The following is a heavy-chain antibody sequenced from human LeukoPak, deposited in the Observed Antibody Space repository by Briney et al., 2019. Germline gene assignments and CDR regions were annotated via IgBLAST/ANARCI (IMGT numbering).Heavy chain of an antibody. CDR2: INHSGST. CDR1: GGSFSGYY. J-gene: IGHJ4*02. CDR3: ARHLFYCSGGSCYSRFDY. V-gene: IGHV4-34*01. Sequence: SETLSLTCAVYGGSFSGYYWSWIRQPPGKGLEWIGEINHSGSTNYNPSLKSRVTISVDTSKDQFSLKLSSVTAADTAVYYCARHLFYCSGGSCYSRFDYWGQGTLVTVSS. D-gene: IGHD2-15*01.